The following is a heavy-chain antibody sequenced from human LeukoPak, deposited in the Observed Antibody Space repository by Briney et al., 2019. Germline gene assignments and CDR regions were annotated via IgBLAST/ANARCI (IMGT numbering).Heavy chain of an antibody. D-gene: IGHD5-18*01. V-gene: IGHV4-34*01. Sequence: PSETLSLTCAVYGGSFSGYYWSWIRQPPGKGLEWIGEINHSGSTNYNPSLKSRVTISVDTSKNQFSLKLSSVTAADTAVYYCARSRYSYGYRRVAFDIWGQGTMVTVSS. CDR3: ARSRYSYGYRRVAFDI. J-gene: IGHJ3*02. CDR2: INHSGST. CDR1: GGSFSGYY.